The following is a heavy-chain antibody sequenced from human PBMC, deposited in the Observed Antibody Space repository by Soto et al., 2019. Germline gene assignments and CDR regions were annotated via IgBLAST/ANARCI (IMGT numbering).Heavy chain of an antibody. Sequence: PSETLSLTCTVSGGSISSSSYYWGWIRQPPGKGLEWIGSIYYSGSTYYNPSLKSRVTISVDTSKNQFSLKLSSVTAADTAVYYCARRVSLRYFDWHKTYYFDYWGQGTLVTVSS. CDR3: ARRVSLRYFDWHKTYYFDY. V-gene: IGHV4-39*01. J-gene: IGHJ4*02. CDR1: GGSISSSSYY. CDR2: IYYSGST. D-gene: IGHD3-9*01.